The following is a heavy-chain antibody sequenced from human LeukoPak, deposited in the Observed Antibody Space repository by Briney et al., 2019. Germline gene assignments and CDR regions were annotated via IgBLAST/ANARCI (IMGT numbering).Heavy chain of an antibody. J-gene: IGHJ6*03. D-gene: IGHD5-18*01. Sequence: ASVKVSCKASGYTFTNYGLTWVRQAPGQGLEWMGWISTYNGNTSYAEKLQGRVTMTTDTSTSTAYMELRSLRSDDTAVYYCARGGCNYGYGTTNYMDAWGKGTTVTVSS. CDR3: ARGGCNYGYGTTNYMDA. V-gene: IGHV1-18*01. CDR2: ISTYNGNT. CDR1: GYTFTNYG.